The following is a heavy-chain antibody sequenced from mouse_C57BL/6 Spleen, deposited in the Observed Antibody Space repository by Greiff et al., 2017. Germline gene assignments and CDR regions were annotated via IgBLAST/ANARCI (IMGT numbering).Heavy chain of an antibody. D-gene: IGHD2-1*01. J-gene: IGHJ4*01. CDR2: ISDGGSYT. CDR1: GFTFSSYA. V-gene: IGHV5-4*01. Sequence: EVKLQESGGGLVKPGGSLKLSCAASGFTFSSYAMSWVRQTPEKRLEWVATISDGGSYTYYPDNVKGRFTISRDNAKNNLYLQMSHLKSEDTAMYYCARDRDYYGNLYYAMDYWGQGTSVTVSS. CDR3: ARDRDYYGNLYYAMDY.